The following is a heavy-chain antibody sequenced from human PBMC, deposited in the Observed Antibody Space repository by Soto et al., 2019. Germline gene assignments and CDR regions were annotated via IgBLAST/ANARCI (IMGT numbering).Heavy chain of an antibody. CDR2: INAGNGNT. CDR3: ARDLAYGFLDY. D-gene: IGHD3-10*01. J-gene: IGHJ4*02. Sequence: ASVKVCCKASGYTFTSYGMHWVRQAPGQRLEWMGWINAGNGNTKYSQKFQGRVTITRDTSASTAYMELSSLRSEDTAVYYCARDLAYGFLDYWGQGTLVTVSS. CDR1: GYTFTSYG. V-gene: IGHV1-3*01.